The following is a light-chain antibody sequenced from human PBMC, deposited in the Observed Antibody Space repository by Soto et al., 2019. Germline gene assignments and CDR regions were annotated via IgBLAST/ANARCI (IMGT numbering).Light chain of an antibody. Sequence: DIQMTQSPSSLSASVGDRVTISCRASQSISSYLNWYQQRPGKAPKLLIYAASSLPSGVPSRFSGSGSGTDFTLTISSLQPDDFATYYCQQSYNTPRTFGQGNKVEVK. CDR2: AAS. V-gene: IGKV1-39*01. J-gene: IGKJ1*01. CDR1: QSISSY. CDR3: QQSYNTPRT.